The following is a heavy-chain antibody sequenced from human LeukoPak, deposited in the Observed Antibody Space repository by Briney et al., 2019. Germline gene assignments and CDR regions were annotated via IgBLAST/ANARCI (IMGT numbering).Heavy chain of an antibody. CDR1: GFIVNNKY. Sequence: PGGSLRLSCAASGFIVNNKYMTWVRQAPGKGLEWVSLIYNDGRTYYADSVKGRCTISRDNAKNSLYLQMNSLRAEDTAVYYCARTLGGSYYDYWGQGTLVTVSS. CDR3: ARTLGGSYYDY. CDR2: IYNDGRT. D-gene: IGHD1-26*01. V-gene: IGHV3-53*01. J-gene: IGHJ4*02.